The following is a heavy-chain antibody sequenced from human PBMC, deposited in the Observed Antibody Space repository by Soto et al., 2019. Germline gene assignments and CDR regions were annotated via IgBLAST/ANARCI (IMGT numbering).Heavy chain of an antibody. D-gene: IGHD6-19*01. J-gene: IGHJ4*02. CDR2: INAGNGNT. CDR1: GYTFTAYA. Sequence: ASVKGSCKASGYTFTAYAMHWVRQAPGQRLEWMGWINAGNGNTKYSQKFQGRVTITRDTSASTAYMELSSLRSEDTAVYYCARAVAVAADFDYWGQGTLVTVSS. V-gene: IGHV1-3*01. CDR3: ARAVAVAADFDY.